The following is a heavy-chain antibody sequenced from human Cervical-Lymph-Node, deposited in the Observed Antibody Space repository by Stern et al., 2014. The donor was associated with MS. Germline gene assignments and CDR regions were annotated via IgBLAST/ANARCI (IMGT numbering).Heavy chain of an antibody. D-gene: IGHD4-17*01. J-gene: IGHJ2*01. Sequence: EVQLVESGGGLVQPGGSLRLSCAASGFTFTTYWMSWVRQAPGKGLEWVANIKHDGSDEYYVDSVKGRFTISRDDAKTSLYLQMDSLRAEDTAVYYCARNAYGDLSYWYFDLWGRGTLVTVSS. CDR2: IKHDGSDE. CDR1: GFTFTTYW. CDR3: ARNAYGDLSYWYFDL. V-gene: IGHV3-7*01.